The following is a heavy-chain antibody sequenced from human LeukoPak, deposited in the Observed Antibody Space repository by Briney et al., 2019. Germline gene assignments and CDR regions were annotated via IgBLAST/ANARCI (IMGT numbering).Heavy chain of an antibody. J-gene: IGHJ4*02. Sequence: SGGSLRLSCAASGFTFSSYAMSWVRQAPGKGLEWVSAISGSGGSTYYADSVKGRFTISRDNSKNTLYLQMNSLRAEDTAVYYCAKDLSYDILTGEFDYWGQGTLVTVSS. CDR3: AKDLSYDILTGEFDY. V-gene: IGHV3-23*01. CDR2: ISGSGGST. D-gene: IGHD3-9*01. CDR1: GFTFSSYA.